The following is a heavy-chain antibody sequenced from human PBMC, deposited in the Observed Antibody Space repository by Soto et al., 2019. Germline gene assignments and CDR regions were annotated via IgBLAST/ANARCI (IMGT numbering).Heavy chain of an antibody. V-gene: IGHV3-64D*08. CDR1: GFTFSSYA. CDR2: ISSNGGST. CDR3: VKDPRSYYYGMDV. Sequence: GALRLSCSASGFTFSSYAMHWVRQAPGKGLEYVSAISSNGGSTYYADSVKGRFTISRDNSKNTLYLQMSSLRAEDTAVYYCVKDPRSYYYGMDVWGQGTTVTVSS. J-gene: IGHJ6*02.